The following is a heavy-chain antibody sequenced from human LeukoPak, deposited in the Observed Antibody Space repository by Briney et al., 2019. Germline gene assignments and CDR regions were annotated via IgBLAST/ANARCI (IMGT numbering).Heavy chain of an antibody. CDR3: ARDGYSGSYYDY. D-gene: IGHD1-26*01. Sequence: PSETLSLTCTVSGGSISSYYWSWIRQPPGKGLERIGYIYYSGSTNYNPSLKSRVTISVDTSKNQFSLKLSSVTAADTAVYYCARDGYSGSYYDYWGQGTLVTVSS. J-gene: IGHJ4*02. CDR2: IYYSGST. CDR1: GGSISSYY. V-gene: IGHV4-59*01.